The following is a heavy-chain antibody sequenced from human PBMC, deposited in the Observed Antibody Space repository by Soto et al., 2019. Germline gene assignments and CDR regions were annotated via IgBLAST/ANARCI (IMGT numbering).Heavy chain of an antibody. CDR2: IKQDGSEK. CDR3: ARDKPSYDFWSGYYGPPHYYYYDAMDV. CDR1: GSTFSSYW. Sequence: PGGSLRLSCAASGSTFSSYWMSWVRQAPGKGLEWVANIKQDGSEKYYVDSVKGRFTIPRDNAKNSLYPQMNSLRAEDPAVYYCARDKPSYDFWSGYYGPPHYYYYDAMDVWGRGTTVTV. V-gene: IGHV3-7*01. J-gene: IGHJ6*02. D-gene: IGHD3-3*01.